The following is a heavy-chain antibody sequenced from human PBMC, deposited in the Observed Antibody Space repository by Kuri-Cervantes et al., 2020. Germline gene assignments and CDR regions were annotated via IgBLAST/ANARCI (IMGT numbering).Heavy chain of an antibody. V-gene: IGHV5-51*01. Sequence: KVSCKGSGYSFTSYWIGWVRQMPGKGLEWMGIIYPGDSDTRYSPSFQGQVTISADKSISTAYLQWSSLKASDTAMYYCARVSAAAADGDYYYYMDVWGKGTTVTVSS. CDR1: GYSFTSYW. D-gene: IGHD6-13*01. CDR3: ARVSAAAADGDYYYYMDV. CDR2: IYPGDSDT. J-gene: IGHJ6*03.